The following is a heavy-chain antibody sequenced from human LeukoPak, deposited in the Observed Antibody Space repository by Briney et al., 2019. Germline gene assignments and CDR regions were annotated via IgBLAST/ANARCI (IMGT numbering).Heavy chain of an antibody. CDR3: ARDHYYYGSGIYYNRDHCDYCMDV. Sequence: SVKLLCNSSVGTFSSYDMIWVPQAPGQGLEWMGGIIPIFGTANYAQKFQGRVTITTDESTSTAYMELSSLRSEDTAAYYCARDHYYYGSGIYYNRDHCDYCMDVWGKGTTVTVSS. V-gene: IGHV1-69*05. D-gene: IGHD3-10*01. J-gene: IGHJ6*03. CDR2: IIPIFGTA. CDR1: VGTFSSYD.